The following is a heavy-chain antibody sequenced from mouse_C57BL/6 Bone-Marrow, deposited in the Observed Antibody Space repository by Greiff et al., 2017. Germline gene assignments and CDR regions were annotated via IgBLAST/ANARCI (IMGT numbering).Heavy chain of an antibody. Sequence: QVQLKESGAELVKPGASVKMSCKASGYTFTSYWITWVKQRPGQGLEWIGDIYPGSGSTNYNEKFKSKATLTVDTSSSTAYMQPSSLTSEDSAVYYCAGSGNNAYHGAYWGQGTLVTVSA. CDR2: IYPGSGST. J-gene: IGHJ3*01. CDR1: GYTFTSYW. CDR3: AGSGNNAYHGAY. V-gene: IGHV1-55*01. D-gene: IGHD2-1*01.